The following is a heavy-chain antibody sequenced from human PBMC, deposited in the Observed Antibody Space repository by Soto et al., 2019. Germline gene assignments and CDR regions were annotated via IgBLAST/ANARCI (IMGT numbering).Heavy chain of an antibody. CDR3: ARARITMVRGVIITPGYFDY. J-gene: IGHJ4*02. CDR2: IYYSGST. V-gene: IGHV4-31*03. Sequence: QVQLQESGPGLVKPSQTLSLTCTVSGGSISSGGYYWSWIRQHPGKGLEWIGYIYYSGSTYYNPSLKRRVTRAVYTSKNQFARKLSSVTAADTAVYYCARARITMVRGVIITPGYFDYWGQGTLVTVSS. D-gene: IGHD3-10*01. CDR1: GGSISSGGYY.